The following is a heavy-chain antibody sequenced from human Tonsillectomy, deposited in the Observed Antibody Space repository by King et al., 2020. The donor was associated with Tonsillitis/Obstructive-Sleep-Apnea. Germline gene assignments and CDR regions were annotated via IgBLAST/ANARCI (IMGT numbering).Heavy chain of an antibody. D-gene: IGHD4-17*01. Sequence: VQLVESGGGVVQPGRSLRLSCAASGFTFSSYNMHWVRQAPGKGLEWVAVIWYDGSNKYYADSVKGRFTISRDNSKNTLYLQMNSLRAEDTAVYYCARDPGDWFDPWGQGTLVTVSS. CDR3: ARDPGDWFDP. J-gene: IGHJ5*02. CDR1: GFTFSSYN. CDR2: IWYDGSNK. V-gene: IGHV3-33*01.